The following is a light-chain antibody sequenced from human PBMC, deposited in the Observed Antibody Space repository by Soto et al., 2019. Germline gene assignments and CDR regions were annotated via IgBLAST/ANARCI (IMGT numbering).Light chain of an antibody. Sequence: EIVTTHSRYTLTVSPVERAPLSWSASQSVSSNLAWYQQKVGQAPRLLIYGASTRATGIPARFSGSGSGTEFTLTISSLQSEDFAVYYCQQYNNWPPWTFGQGSIVDIK. CDR1: QSVSSN. J-gene: IGKJ1*01. V-gene: IGKV3-15*01. CDR2: GAS. CDR3: QQYNNWPPWT.